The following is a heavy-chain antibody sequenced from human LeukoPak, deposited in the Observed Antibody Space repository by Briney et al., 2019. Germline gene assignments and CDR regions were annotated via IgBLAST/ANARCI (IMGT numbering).Heavy chain of an antibody. CDR3: ASGVTVDAFDI. V-gene: IGHV1-69*05. J-gene: IGHJ3*02. CDR2: IIPIFGTA. D-gene: IGHD2-8*01. CDR1: GGTFSSYA. Sequence: GASVKVSCKASGGTFSSYAISWVRQAPGQGLEWMGGIIPIFGTANYAQKFQGRVTITTDESTSTAYMELSSLRSEDTAVYYCASGVTVDAFDIWGQGTMVTVSS.